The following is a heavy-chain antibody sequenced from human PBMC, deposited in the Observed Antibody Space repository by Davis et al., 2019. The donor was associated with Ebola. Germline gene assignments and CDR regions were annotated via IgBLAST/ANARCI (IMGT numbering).Heavy chain of an antibody. CDR2: ISYDGSNK. V-gene: IGHV3-30-3*01. CDR3: TGSYGGFDY. CDR1: GFTFSSYA. D-gene: IGHD4-23*01. J-gene: IGHJ4*02. Sequence: GESLKISCAASGFTFSSYAMHWVRQAPGKGLEWVAVISYDGSNKYYADSVKGRFTISRDNSKNTAYLQMNSLKTEDTAVYYCTGSYGGFDYWGQGTLVTVSS.